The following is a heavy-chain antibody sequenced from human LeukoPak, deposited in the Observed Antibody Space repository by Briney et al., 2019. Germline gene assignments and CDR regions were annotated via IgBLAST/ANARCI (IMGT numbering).Heavy chain of an antibody. D-gene: IGHD4-17*01. CDR1: GSFISSCGHC. CDR3: ASRSCPTAEYAFLGAF. V-gene: IGHV4-39*01. Sequence: NPAETLTLTCIVSGSFISSCGHCWPWIRQPPGTGLESLASVYATGSRYYNPSLQSRLAISADTSRNVISLELSSVTAADTAVYFCASRSCPTAEYAFLGAFWGQGILVTVSS. CDR2: VYATGSR. J-gene: IGHJ4*02.